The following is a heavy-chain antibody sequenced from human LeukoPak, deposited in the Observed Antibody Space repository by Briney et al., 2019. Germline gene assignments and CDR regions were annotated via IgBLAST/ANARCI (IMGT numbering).Heavy chain of an antibody. Sequence: GGSLRLPCAASGITFSTYSMSWVRQAPGKGLEWVSAISGSGVSTYFADSVKGRFTIPRDNSQNPLYLQMNSLRAEDPAVFYCAKDRGDAAMVRWGQGTLVSVSS. V-gene: IGHV3-23*01. D-gene: IGHD5-18*01. CDR1: GITFSTYS. CDR2: ISGSGVST. J-gene: IGHJ4*02. CDR3: AKDRGDAAMVR.